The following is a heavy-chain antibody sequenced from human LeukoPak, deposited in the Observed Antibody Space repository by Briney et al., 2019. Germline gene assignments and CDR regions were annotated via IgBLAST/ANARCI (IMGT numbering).Heavy chain of an antibody. CDR2: ISAYNGNT. J-gene: IGHJ6*02. D-gene: IGHD2-2*01. CDR3: ARDSGIVLVPAANYYYGMEV. CDR1: GYTFTSYG. V-gene: IGHV1-18*01. Sequence: ASVKVSCKASGYTFTSYGNSWVRQAPGQGLEWMGWISAYNGNTNYAQKLQGRVTMTTDTSTSTAYMELRSLRSDDTAVYYCARDSGIVLVPAANYYYGMEVWGQGTTVTVSS.